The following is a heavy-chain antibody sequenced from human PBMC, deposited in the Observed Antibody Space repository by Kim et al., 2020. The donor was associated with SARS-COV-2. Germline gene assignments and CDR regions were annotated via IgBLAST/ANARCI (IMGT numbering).Heavy chain of an antibody. CDR1: GFTFSSYS. CDR2: ISSSSSYI. J-gene: IGHJ6*02. CDR3: ARGYCSSTSCYYRRDYYYYGMDV. D-gene: IGHD2-2*01. V-gene: IGHV3-21*01. Sequence: GGSLRLSCAASGFTFSSYSMNWVRQAPGKGLEWVSSISSSSSYIYYADSVKGRFTISRDNAKNSLYLQMNSLRAEDTAVYYCARGYCSSTSCYYRRDYYYYGMDVWGQGTTVTVSS.